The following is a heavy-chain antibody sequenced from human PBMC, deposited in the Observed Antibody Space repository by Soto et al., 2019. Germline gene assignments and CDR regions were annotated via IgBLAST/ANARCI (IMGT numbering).Heavy chain of an antibody. D-gene: IGHD3-22*01. Sequence: TSWAVHSPHHYPHQRLEWMGWINAGNGNTKYSQKLQGRVTITRDTSASTVYMELSSLRSEDKAVYYCSRGGIFDSSGYFCFRDFHICGQG. CDR1: TSWA. J-gene: IGHJ3*02. V-gene: IGHV1-3*01. CDR3: SRGGIFDSSGYFCFRDFHI. CDR2: INAGNGNT.